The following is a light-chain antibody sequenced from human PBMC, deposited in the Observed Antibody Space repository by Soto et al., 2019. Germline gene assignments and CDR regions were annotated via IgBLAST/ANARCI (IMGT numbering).Light chain of an antibody. V-gene: IGLV1-40*01. J-gene: IGLJ2*01. CDR1: RSXIGXGYD. CDR3: QSXXXXXXGVV. CDR2: GNT. Sequence: QSVLTQPPSVSGAPGQRVTXXXXGXRSXIGXGYDVHWYQQLPGTAPKLLIDGNTNRPSGIPDRFSGSKSGTSASLAITGLQAEDEADYYCQSXXXXXXGVVFGGGTKVTVL.